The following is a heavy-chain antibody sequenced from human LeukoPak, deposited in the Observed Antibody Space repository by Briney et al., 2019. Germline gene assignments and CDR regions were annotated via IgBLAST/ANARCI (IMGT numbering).Heavy chain of an antibody. V-gene: IGHV3-23*01. CDR2: VSGSGGGA. Sequence: GGSLRLSCAASGFTFSTYAMSWVRQAPGKGLEWVSAVSGSGGGAYQADSVKGRFTISRDNSKNTLYLQMNSLRAEDTAVYYCAKGYSGYDLSFDYWGQGTLVTVSS. D-gene: IGHD5-12*01. J-gene: IGHJ4*02. CDR3: AKGYSGYDLSFDY. CDR1: GFTFSTYA.